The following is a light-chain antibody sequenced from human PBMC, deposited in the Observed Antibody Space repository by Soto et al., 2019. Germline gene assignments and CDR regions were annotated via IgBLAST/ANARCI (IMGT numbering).Light chain of an antibody. CDR2: GAS. J-gene: IGKJ4*01. CDR3: QQSYSAPLT. Sequence: DIQMTHSPSSLSASVGERVTITCLASQSISRHLNWYQQKPGKAPKLLIYGASSLQSGVPSRVSGSGSGTDFTLSISSLQPEDFATYYCQQSYSAPLTFGGGTKVDIK. CDR1: QSISRH. V-gene: IGKV1-39*01.